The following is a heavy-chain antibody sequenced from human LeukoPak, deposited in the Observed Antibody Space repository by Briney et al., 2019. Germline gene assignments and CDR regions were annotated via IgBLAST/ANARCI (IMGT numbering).Heavy chain of an antibody. CDR1: GGSISSNNW. D-gene: IGHD2-2*01. Sequence: SGTLSLTCAVSGGSISSNNWWSWVRQPPGKGVEWIGEIFHSGDTNYNPSLKSRVSIVVDKSTNQFFLKLSSVAAADTAVDYFARDCKTASCHTLHHVSSMDVWAQGTTVPVPS. J-gene: IGHJ6*02. CDR3: ARDCKTASCHTLHHVSSMDV. V-gene: IGHV4-4*02. CDR2: IFHSGDT.